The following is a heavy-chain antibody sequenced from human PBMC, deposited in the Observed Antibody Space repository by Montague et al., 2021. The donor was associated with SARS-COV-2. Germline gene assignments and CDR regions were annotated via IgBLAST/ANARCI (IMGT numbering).Heavy chain of an antibody. CDR2: IYDTAST. D-gene: IGHD6-19*01. CDR1: GASIVNTDC. V-gene: IGHV4-4*02. J-gene: IGHJ6*02. Sequence: SETLSLTCAVSGASIVNTDCWSWVRQPPGKGLEWIGEIYDTASTNYNPSLKSRVTMSVDKFNNQVSLQLNYLTAADMAVYYCARGVLGENRYASGWFLTHHYNSLDVWGQGTTVTVSS. CDR3: ARGVLGENRYASGWFLTHHYNSLDV.